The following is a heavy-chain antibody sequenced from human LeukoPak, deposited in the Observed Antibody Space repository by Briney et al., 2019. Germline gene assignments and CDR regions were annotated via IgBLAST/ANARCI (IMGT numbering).Heavy chain of an antibody. CDR3: ARGAQAGQWLFDY. Sequence: SESLSLTCTVSGGSISCHYWTWIRQPPEKGLEWIGFIYYSGSTNYNPSLKSRVTISVDTSKNQFSLRLSSVTAADTAVYYCARGAQAGQWLFDYWGQGTLVTVSS. CDR2: IYYSGST. J-gene: IGHJ4*02. CDR1: GGSISCHY. V-gene: IGHV4-59*11. D-gene: IGHD3-22*01.